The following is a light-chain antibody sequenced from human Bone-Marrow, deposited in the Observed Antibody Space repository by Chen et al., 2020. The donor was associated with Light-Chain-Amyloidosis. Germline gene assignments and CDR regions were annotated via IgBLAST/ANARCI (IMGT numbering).Light chain of an antibody. Sequence: EIVVTQSPATLSLSPGERATLSCRVSQNIGSWLGWYQQRPGQPPRLLISDTSNRAAGIPARFSGSVSGTDFTLTISGLEPEDCAVYYCHQRRSWPLTFGGGTKVEMK. J-gene: IGKJ4*01. CDR2: DTS. CDR1: QNIGSW. CDR3: HQRRSWPLT. V-gene: IGKV3-11*01.